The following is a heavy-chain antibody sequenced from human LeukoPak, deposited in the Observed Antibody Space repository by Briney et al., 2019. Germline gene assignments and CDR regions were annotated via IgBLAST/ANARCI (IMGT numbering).Heavy chain of an antibody. CDR2: ISSSSSYI. Sequence: GGSLRLSCAASGFTFSSYSMNWVRQAPGKGLEWVSSISSSSSYIYYADSVKGRFTISRDNAKNSLYLQMNSLRAEDTAVYYCARGTYCGGDCYKVAIFDYWGQGTLVTVSS. D-gene: IGHD2-21*02. CDR3: ARGTYCGGDCYKVAIFDY. J-gene: IGHJ4*02. CDR1: GFTFSSYS. V-gene: IGHV3-21*01.